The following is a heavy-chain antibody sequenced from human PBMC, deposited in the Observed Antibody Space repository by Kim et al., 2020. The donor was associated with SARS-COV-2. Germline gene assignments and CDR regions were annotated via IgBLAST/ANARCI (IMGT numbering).Heavy chain of an antibody. Sequence: ASVKVSCKPSGYSFGNYGFHWVRQAPGQGLEWMGGIGLYKGNMRYAQEFQGRLTMTTDASTTTAYMELRNLRSDDTAEYYCARDYNWGCHYWGHGTQVTV. J-gene: IGHJ4*01. CDR2: IGLYKGNM. CDR1: GYSFGNYG. D-gene: IGHD1-1*01. CDR3: ARDYNWGCHY. V-gene: IGHV1-18*01.